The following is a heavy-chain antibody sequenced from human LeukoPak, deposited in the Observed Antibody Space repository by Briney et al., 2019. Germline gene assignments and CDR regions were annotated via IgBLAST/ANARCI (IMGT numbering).Heavy chain of an antibody. CDR3: AKDRGRLYDSSGYYYVAAEYFQH. Sequence: GSLRLSCAASGFTFSSYAMSWVRQAPGKGLEWVSAISGSGGSTYYADSVKGRFTISRDNSKNTLCLQMNSLRAEDTAVYYCAKDRGRLYDSSGYYYVAAEYFQHWGQGTLVTVSS. D-gene: IGHD3-22*01. CDR2: ISGSGGST. CDR1: GFTFSSYA. J-gene: IGHJ1*01. V-gene: IGHV3-23*01.